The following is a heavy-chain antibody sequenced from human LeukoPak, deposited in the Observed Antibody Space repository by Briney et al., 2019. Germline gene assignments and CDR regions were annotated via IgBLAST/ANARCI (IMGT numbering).Heavy chain of an antibody. J-gene: IGHJ6*03. D-gene: IGHD6-13*01. V-gene: IGHV3-33*06. CDR2: IWYDGSNK. CDR3: AKDPSTIAASGMGVYYYMDV. CDR1: GFTFISYC. Sequence: PGGSLRLSCAASGFTFISYCMHWVRQAPGKGLEWVAVIWYDGSNKYYADSVKGRFTISRDNSKNTLYLQMNSLRAEDTAVYYCAKDPSTIAASGMGVYYYMDVWGKGTTVTVSS.